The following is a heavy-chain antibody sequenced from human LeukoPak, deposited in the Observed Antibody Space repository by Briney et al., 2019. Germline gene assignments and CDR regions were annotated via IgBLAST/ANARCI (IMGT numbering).Heavy chain of an antibody. J-gene: IGHJ4*02. D-gene: IGHD6-6*01. Sequence: PGGPLRLSCAASGFTFSSYAMHWVRQAPGKGLEWVAVISYDGSNKYYADSVKGRFTISRDNSKNTLYLQMNSLRAEDTAVYYCATPRDEEYSTIVSDFDYWGQGTLVTVSP. CDR1: GFTFSSYA. CDR3: ATPRDEEYSTIVSDFDY. V-gene: IGHV3-30-3*01. CDR2: ISYDGSNK.